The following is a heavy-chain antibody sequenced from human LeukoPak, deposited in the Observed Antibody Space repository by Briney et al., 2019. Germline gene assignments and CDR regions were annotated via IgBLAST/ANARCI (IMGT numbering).Heavy chain of an antibody. CDR1: GYSFTTYW. CDR2: IYPGDSDT. Sequence: GXXLXXXXKXSGYSFTTYWIAWVRPMPGKGVEWMGIIYPGDSDTRYSPSFQGQVTISADKSISTAYLQWSSLKASDAAMYYCGXXXXXLTAMVPRGDYYFDYWGQGTLLTVSS. D-gene: IGHD5-18*01. J-gene: IGHJ4*02. V-gene: IGHV5-51*01. CDR3: GXXXXXLTAMVPRGDYYFDY.